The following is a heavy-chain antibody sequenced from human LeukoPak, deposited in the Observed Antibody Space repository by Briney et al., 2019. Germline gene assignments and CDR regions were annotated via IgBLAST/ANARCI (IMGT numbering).Heavy chain of an antibody. CDR1: GFTFRTYW. Sequence: GGSLRLSXSASGFTFRTYWMAWVRQAPGKGLEWVANIKQDGSERYYVDSVKGRFTISRDNAKNSLYLQMNSLRAEDTAVYYCARSVAGFDYWGQGTLVTVSS. D-gene: IGHD6-19*01. CDR3: ARSVAGFDY. CDR2: IKQDGSER. V-gene: IGHV3-7*01. J-gene: IGHJ4*02.